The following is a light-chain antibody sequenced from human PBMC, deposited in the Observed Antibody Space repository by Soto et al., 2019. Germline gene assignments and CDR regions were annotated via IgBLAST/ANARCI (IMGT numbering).Light chain of an antibody. J-gene: IGKJ2*01. CDR2: VAS. Sequence: EILMTQSPATLSVSPGERVTLSCRASQSVSNSLAWYQQKPGQPPRLLIYVASTRALGVPARFSGSGSGTEFTLTISSLQFEYFAVYYCRHSDDWPYTFGQGTKLEMK. CDR3: RHSDDWPYT. V-gene: IGKV3-15*01. CDR1: QSVSNS.